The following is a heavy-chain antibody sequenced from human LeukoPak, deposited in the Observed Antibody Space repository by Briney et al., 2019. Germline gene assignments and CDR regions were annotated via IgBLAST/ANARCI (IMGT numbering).Heavy chain of an antibody. Sequence: PGGSLRLSCAASRFTFSNYAMSWVRQAPEKGLEWVSSISGIGASTYYADSVKGRFTISRDNSKNTLYLQMNSLGADDTAVYYCAKLGGYSSSSLRDFGGQGALVTVSS. V-gene: IGHV3-23*01. D-gene: IGHD6-6*01. J-gene: IGHJ4*02. CDR3: AKLGGYSSSSLRDF. CDR1: RFTFSNYA. CDR2: ISGIGAST.